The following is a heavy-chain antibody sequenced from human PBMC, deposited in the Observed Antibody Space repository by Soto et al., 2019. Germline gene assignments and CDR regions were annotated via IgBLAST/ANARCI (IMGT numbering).Heavy chain of an antibody. V-gene: IGHV5-51*01. CDR3: AKIAVNAPSYCFDC. J-gene: IGHJ4*02. CDR1: GYSFTSYW. CDR2: IYPGGSDT. Sequence: GESLNISCKGSGYSFTSYWIGWERQMPGKGLEWMGIIYPGGSDTRYSPSFQGQVTISADKSISTAYLQWSSLKASDTAMYYCAKIAVNAPSYCFDCWGQGTLVTVSS. D-gene: IGHD3-16*02.